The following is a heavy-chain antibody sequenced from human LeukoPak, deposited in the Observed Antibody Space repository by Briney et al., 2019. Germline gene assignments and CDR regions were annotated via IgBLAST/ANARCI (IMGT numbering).Heavy chain of an antibody. CDR3: AGARSFPQNEFGY. CDR2: INPNSGGT. D-gene: IGHD1-1*01. CDR1: GYTFTGYY. J-gene: IGHJ4*02. V-gene: IGHV1-2*02. Sequence: GPVKVSCKASGYTFTGYYMHWVRQAPGQGLEWMGWINPNSGGTNYAQKFQGRVTMTRDTSISTAYMELSRLRSDDTAVYYCAGARSFPQNEFGYWGQGTLVTVSS.